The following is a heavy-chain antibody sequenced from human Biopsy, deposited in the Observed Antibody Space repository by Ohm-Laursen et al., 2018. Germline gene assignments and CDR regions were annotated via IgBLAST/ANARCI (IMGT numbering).Heavy chain of an antibody. CDR3: ARDSSRRAREGGMDV. D-gene: IGHD6-6*01. V-gene: IGHV3-21*01. CDR2: ISETSSHI. CDR1: GFSVSSYD. J-gene: IGHJ6*02. Sequence: GSLRLSCSAFGFSVSSYDMNWVRQAPGKGLEWISYISETSSHIYDADSVRGRFTVARDIAKNSPYLQLNSLRVEDTAVYYCARDSSRRAREGGMDVWGQGTTVTVSS.